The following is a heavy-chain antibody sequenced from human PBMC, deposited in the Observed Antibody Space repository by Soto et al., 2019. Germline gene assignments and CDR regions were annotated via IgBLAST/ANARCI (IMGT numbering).Heavy chain of an antibody. J-gene: IGHJ4*02. V-gene: IGHV3-30*18. CDR1: GFTFSNFG. CDR2: ISYDGSNK. Sequence: QVHLVESGGGVVQAGRSLRLSCAASGFTFSNFGMHWVRQAPGKGLEWVAVISYDGSNKYYADSVKGRFTISRDNSKNTLYLQMNSLRAEDTAVYYCAKDTYSGYGGDLDYWGQGTLVTVSS. D-gene: IGHD5-12*01. CDR3: AKDTYSGYGGDLDY.